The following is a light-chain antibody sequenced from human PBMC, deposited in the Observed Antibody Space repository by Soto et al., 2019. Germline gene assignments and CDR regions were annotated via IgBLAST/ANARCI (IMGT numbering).Light chain of an antibody. CDR3: QQYSRAPLT. Sequence: EIVLTQSPGTLSLSPGERATLSCRASQSIDNNYLAWYQQKPGQAPRLVIYGASTRATDIPDRFSASGSGTDFTLTISRLEPEDFAVYYCQQYSRAPLTFGQGTKV. V-gene: IGKV3-20*01. CDR1: QSIDNNY. J-gene: IGKJ1*01. CDR2: GAS.